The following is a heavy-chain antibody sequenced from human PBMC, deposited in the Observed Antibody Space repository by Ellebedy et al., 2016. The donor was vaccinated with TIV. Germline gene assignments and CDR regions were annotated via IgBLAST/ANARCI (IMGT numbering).Heavy chain of an antibody. D-gene: IGHD3-9*01. J-gene: IGHJ2*01. Sequence: SETLSLTCTVSGGSISSYYWSWIRQPPGKGLEWIGYIYYSGSTNYNPSLKSLVTISVDRSKNQFSLKLSSVTAADTAVYYCARVETYYDILTGYYASLDWYFDLWGRGTLVTVSS. CDR3: ARVETYYDILTGYYASLDWYFDL. CDR2: IYYSGST. CDR1: GGSISSYY. V-gene: IGHV4-59*12.